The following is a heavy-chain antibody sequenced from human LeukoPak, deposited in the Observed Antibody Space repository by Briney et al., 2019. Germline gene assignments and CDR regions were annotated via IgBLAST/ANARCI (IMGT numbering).Heavy chain of an antibody. CDR3: ARAVAVLLWFGELPSGDAFDI. D-gene: IGHD3-10*01. Sequence: ASVKVSCKASGYTFTSYGISWVRQAPGQGLEWMGWISAYNGNTNYAQKLQGRVTMTTDTSTSTAYMELRSLRSDDTAVYYCARAVAVLLWFGELPSGDAFDIWGQGTMVTVSS. CDR1: GYTFTSYG. CDR2: ISAYNGNT. J-gene: IGHJ3*02. V-gene: IGHV1-18*01.